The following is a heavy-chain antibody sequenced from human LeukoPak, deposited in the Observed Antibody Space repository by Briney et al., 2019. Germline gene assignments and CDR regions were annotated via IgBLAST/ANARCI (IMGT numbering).Heavy chain of an antibody. V-gene: IGHV3-30*02. CDR1: GFTFSSCG. CDR3: AKDRSYYDSTGFRNFDY. J-gene: IGHJ4*02. CDR2: IRYDGSNK. D-gene: IGHD3-22*01. Sequence: GSLRLSCAASGFTFSSCGMHWVRQAPGRGLEWVAFIRYDGSNKYYADSVKGRFTISRDNSKNTLYLQMNSLRAEDTAVYFCAKDRSYYDSTGFRNFDYWGQGTLVTVSS.